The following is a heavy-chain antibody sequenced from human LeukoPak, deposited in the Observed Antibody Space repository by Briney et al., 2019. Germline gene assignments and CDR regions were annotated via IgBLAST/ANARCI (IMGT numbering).Heavy chain of an antibody. D-gene: IGHD3-10*01. CDR3: AGSFGDVKNF. V-gene: IGHV3-7*01. CDR2: IKPDGSEK. J-gene: IGHJ4*01. CDR1: GFNFRDHW. Sequence: GGSLRLSCAGSGFNFRDHWMSWLRQAPGKGPEWVAHIKPDGSEKYYVDSVRGRFIISRDDARNSLSLQMNSLRAEDTAVYYCAGSFGDVKNFWGQGTLVTVSS.